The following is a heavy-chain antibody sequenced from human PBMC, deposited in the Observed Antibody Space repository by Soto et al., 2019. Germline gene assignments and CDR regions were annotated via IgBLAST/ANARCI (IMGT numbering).Heavy chain of an antibody. V-gene: IGHV4-39*01. J-gene: IGHJ6*02. CDR1: GGSISSSSYY. Sequence: SETLSLTCTVSGGSISSSSYYWGWIRQPPGKGLEWIGSIYYSGSTYYNPSLKRRVTISVDTSKNQFSLKLSSVTAADTAVYYCARGVDEYSSNYYYYYGMDVWGQGTTVTVSS. D-gene: IGHD6-6*01. CDR2: IYYSGST. CDR3: ARGVDEYSSNYYYYYGMDV.